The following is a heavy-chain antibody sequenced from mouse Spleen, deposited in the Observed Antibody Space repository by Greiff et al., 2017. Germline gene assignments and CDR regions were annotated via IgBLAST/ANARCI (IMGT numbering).Heavy chain of an antibody. Sequence: EVKLVESGGGLVKPGGSLKLSCAASGFTFSSYAMSWVRQTPEKRLEWVATISSGGSYTYYPDSVKGRFTISRDNAKNTLYLQMSSLRSEDTAMYYCARQGGKGVYYYAMDYWGQGTSVTVSS. D-gene: IGHD2-1*01. CDR2: ISSGGSYT. CDR1: GFTFSSYA. CDR3: ARQGGKGVYYYAMDY. J-gene: IGHJ4*01. V-gene: IGHV5-9-3*01.